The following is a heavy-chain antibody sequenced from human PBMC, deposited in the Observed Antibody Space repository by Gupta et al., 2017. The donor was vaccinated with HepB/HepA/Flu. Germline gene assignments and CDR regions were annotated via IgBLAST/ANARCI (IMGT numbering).Heavy chain of an antibody. D-gene: IGHD1-7*01. CDR2: IYWKDDK. CDR1: GFSLRTSGVG. J-gene: IGHJ4*02. V-gene: IGHV2-5*01. CDR3: AYLGRTGTTGHFDY. Sequence: QITLKESGPTLVKPTQTLTLTCTFSGFSLRTSGVGVGWIRQPPGGALEWLALIYWKDDKRYSPSLKSRLTVTKDTSKNQVVLTMTNMDPVDTATYYCAYLGRTGTTGHFDYWGQGTLVTVSS.